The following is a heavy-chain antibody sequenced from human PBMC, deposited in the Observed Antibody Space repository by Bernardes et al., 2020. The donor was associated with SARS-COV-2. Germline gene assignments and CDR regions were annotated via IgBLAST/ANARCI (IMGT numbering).Heavy chain of an antibody. Sequence: GGSLRLSCAASGFSISNYWMHWVRQAPGKGLVWVSRISPDGNTRDYADSVKGRFTISRDNVKNTLYLQMSSLRAEDTSLYFCVRGVSGHYGLFDCWGQGTLVTVSS. CDR3: VRGVSGHYGLFDC. D-gene: IGHD4-17*01. CDR2: ISPDGNTR. V-gene: IGHV3-74*01. CDR1: GFSISNYW. J-gene: IGHJ4*02.